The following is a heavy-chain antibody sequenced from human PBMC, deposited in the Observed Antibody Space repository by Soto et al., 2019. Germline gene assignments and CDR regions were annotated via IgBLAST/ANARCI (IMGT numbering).Heavy chain of an antibody. CDR2: IYHSGST. Sequence: SETLSLTCAVSGGSISSSYWWNWVRQPPGKVLEWIGKIYHSGSTNYNPSLKNRVTISVDKSNNQFSLRLSSVTAADTAVYFCARGRGGTYDAFDIWGQGTMVT. J-gene: IGHJ3*02. D-gene: IGHD1-26*01. CDR1: GGSISSSYW. V-gene: IGHV4-4*02. CDR3: ARGRGGTYDAFDI.